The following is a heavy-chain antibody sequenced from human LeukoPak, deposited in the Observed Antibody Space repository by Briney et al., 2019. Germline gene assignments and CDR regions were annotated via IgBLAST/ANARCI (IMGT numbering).Heavy chain of an antibody. CDR3: ARGPPAVLPPTYYFDY. CDR2: IYYSGST. V-gene: IGHV4-39*07. D-gene: IGHD3-10*01. J-gene: IGHJ4*02. CDR1: GGSISSSSYY. Sequence: SETLSLTCTVSGGSISSSSYYWGWIRQPPGKGLEWIGSIYYSGSTYYNPSLKSRVTISVDTSKNQFSLKLSSVTAADTGIYYCARGPPAVLPPTYYFDYWGQGALVTVSS.